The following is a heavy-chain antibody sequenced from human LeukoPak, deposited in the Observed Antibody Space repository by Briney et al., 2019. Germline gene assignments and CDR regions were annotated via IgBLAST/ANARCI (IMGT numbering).Heavy chain of an antibody. Sequence: PGGCLRLSCAASGFTFSDYYMSWLRQAPGKGLEWVSYISSDSSTIYYADSVKGRFTISRDNAKNSLFLQMNSLRAEDTAVYYCASYDSSGPDAFDIWGQGTMVTVSS. D-gene: IGHD3-22*01. V-gene: IGHV3-11*04. J-gene: IGHJ3*02. CDR2: ISSDSSTI. CDR3: ASYDSSGPDAFDI. CDR1: GFTFSDYY.